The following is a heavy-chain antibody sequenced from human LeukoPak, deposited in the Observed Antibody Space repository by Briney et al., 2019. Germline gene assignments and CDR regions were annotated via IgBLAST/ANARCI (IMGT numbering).Heavy chain of an antibody. CDR3: AKDNGAGGFDY. Sequence: GGSLRLSCAASGFAFSTFWMHWVRQAPGKGLEWVADIKQDGSEKYYTDSVKGRFTISRGNAKNLLYLQMNSLKAEDTAVYYCAKDNGAGGFDYWGQGTLVPVSS. J-gene: IGHJ4*02. CDR1: GFAFSTFW. D-gene: IGHD1-26*01. CDR2: IKQDGSEK. V-gene: IGHV3-7*03.